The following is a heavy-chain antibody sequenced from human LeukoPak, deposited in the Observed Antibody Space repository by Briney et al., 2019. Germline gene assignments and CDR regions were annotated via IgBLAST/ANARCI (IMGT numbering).Heavy chain of an antibody. CDR2: IYTSGST. CDR1: GGSISSYY. J-gene: IGHJ4*02. CDR3: ASRKLWPPGLDY. D-gene: IGHD5-18*01. Sequence: SETLSLTCTVSGGSISSYYWSWIRQPAGKGLEWIGRIYTSGSTNYNPSLKSRVTMSVDTSKNQFSLKLSSVTAADTAVYYCASRKLWPPGLDYWAREPWSPSPQ. V-gene: IGHV4-4*07.